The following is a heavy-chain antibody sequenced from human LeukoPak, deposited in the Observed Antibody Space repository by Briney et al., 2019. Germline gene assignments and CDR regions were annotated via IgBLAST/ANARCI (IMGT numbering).Heavy chain of an antibody. J-gene: IGHJ4*02. Sequence: PGGSLRLSCAASGFTFSSYWMHWVRQAPGKGLVWVSRINSDGSSTSHADSVKGRFTISRDNAKNTLYLQMNSLRAEDTAVYYCAREGSVGDYFDYWGQGTLVTVSS. D-gene: IGHD3-16*01. V-gene: IGHV3-74*01. CDR3: AREGSVGDYFDY. CDR2: INSDGSST. CDR1: GFTFSSYW.